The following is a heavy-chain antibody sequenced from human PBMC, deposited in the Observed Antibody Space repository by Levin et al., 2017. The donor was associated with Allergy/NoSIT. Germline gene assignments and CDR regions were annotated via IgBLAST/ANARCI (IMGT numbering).Heavy chain of an antibody. CDR3: ARALAECCVGSSGYNDAFDV. CDR1: GDSVTSATYS. CDR2: TSQGEIT. D-gene: IGHD2-2*02. J-gene: IGHJ3*01. V-gene: IGHV4-30-2*01. Sequence: ASETLSLTCAVSGDSVTSATYSYNWVRQPPGKGLEWMGYTSQGEITHYNPSLKGRITISIDRSKNLFSLNLSSFTAADTAVYYCARALAECCVGSSGYNDAFDVWGRGAKVIVSS.